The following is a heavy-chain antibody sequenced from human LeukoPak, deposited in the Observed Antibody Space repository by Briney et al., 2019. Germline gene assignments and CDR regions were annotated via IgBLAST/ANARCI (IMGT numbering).Heavy chain of an antibody. V-gene: IGHV3-74*01. CDR3: TRGPPDGSGNYYPGDF. J-gene: IGHJ4*02. CDR1: GFTFSSHW. D-gene: IGHD3-10*01. CDR2: ISSDGTNT. Sequence: PGWSLRLSCAASGFTFSSHWMHWVRQAPGKGLVWVSRISSDGTNTNYADSVKGRFTISRDNAKNTLYLQMNSLRVEDTAVYYCTRGPPDGSGNYYPGDFWGQGTLVTVSS.